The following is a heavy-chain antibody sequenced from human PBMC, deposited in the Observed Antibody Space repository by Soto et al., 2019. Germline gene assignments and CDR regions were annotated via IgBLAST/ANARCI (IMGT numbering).Heavy chain of an antibody. CDR3: ARNLPQLERQLNDVGFDY. D-gene: IGHD1-1*01. CDR1: GFTFSSYG. CDR2: IWYDGSNK. Sequence: HPGGSLRLSCAASGFTFSSYGMHWVRQAPGKGLEWVAVIWYDGSNKYYADSVKGRFTISRDNSKNTLYLQMNSLRAEDTAVYYCARNLPQLERQLNDVGFDYWGQGTLVTVSS. J-gene: IGHJ4*02. V-gene: IGHV3-33*08.